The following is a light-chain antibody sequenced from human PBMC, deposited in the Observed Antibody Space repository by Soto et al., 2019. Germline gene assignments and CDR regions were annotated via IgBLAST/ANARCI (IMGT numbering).Light chain of an antibody. J-gene: IGKJ1*01. CDR3: QQYGSSRTWT. CDR1: QTVSSNY. CDR2: GAS. V-gene: IGKV3-20*01. Sequence: EIVLAQSPGTLSLSPGERATLSCRASQTVSSNYLAWYQQKPGQAPRLLIYGASSRATGIPDRFSGSGSGTDFTLTISRLEPEDFAVYYCQQYGSSRTWTFG.